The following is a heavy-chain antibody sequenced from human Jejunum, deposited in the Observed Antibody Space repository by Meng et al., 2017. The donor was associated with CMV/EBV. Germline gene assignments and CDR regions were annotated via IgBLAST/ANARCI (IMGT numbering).Heavy chain of an antibody. Sequence: VHSVESGGDLVQPGGSLRLSCAASGFTVSTNYMSWVRQAPGKGLEWVSALYSGGNTYYADSVKGRFTLSRDNSKNTLYLQMSSLGVEDTAVYYCASGYIEGHHLGYWGQGTLVTVSS. CDR3: ASGYIEGHHLGY. V-gene: IGHV3-66*01. J-gene: IGHJ4*02. CDR1: GFTVSTNY. D-gene: IGHD6-13*01. CDR2: LYSGGNT.